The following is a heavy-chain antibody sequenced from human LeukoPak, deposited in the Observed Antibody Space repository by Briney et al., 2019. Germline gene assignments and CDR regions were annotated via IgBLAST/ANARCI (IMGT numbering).Heavy chain of an antibody. D-gene: IGHD3-10*01. Sequence: GESLKISCKGSGYSFSTHWIGWVRQMPGEGLEWMGVIYPGDSDTRYSPSFQGQVTISADKSISTAYLQWNSLKASDTAIYYCATHRDNYGSYRPDYWGPGTLVTVSS. CDR1: GYSFSTHW. J-gene: IGHJ4*02. CDR2: IYPGDSDT. V-gene: IGHV5-51*01. CDR3: ATHRDNYGSYRPDY.